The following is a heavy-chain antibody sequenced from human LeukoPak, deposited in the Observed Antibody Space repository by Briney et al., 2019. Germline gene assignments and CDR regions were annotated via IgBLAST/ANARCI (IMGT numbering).Heavy chain of an antibody. CDR3: AIHYGSGSPQPYWFDP. J-gene: IGHJ5*02. CDR2: VNPNSGGT. Sequence: ASVKVSCKASGYTFTGYYMHWVRQAPGQGLEWMGWVNPNSGGTNYAQKFQGRVTMTRDTSISTAYMELSRLRSDDTAVYYCAIHYGSGSPQPYWFDPWGQGTLVTVSS. CDR1: GYTFTGYY. V-gene: IGHV1-2*02. D-gene: IGHD3-10*01.